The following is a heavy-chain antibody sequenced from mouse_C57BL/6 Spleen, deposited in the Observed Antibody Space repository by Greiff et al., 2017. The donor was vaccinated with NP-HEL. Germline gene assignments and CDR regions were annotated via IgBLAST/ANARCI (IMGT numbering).Heavy chain of an antibody. J-gene: IGHJ3*01. D-gene: IGHD4-1*01. CDR1: GYTFTDYY. V-gene: IGHV1-26*01. CDR2: INPNNGGT. Sequence: DVKLQESGPELVKPGASVKISCKASGYTFTDYYMNWVKQSHGKSLEWIGDINPNNGGTSYNQKFKGKATLTVDKSSSTAYMELRSLTSEDSAVYYCASPLTGTFAYWGQGTLVTVSA. CDR3: ASPLTGTFAY.